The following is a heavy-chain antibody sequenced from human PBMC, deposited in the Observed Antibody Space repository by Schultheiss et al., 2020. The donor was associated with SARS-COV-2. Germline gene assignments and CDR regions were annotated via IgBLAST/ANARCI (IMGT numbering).Heavy chain of an antibody. D-gene: IGHD6-6*01. V-gene: IGHV1-18*04. Sequence: GGSLRLSCKASGYTFTGYYMHWVRQAPGQGLEWMGWISAYNGNTNYAQKLQGRVTMTTDTSTSTAYMELRSLRSDDTAVYYCARAFLSSSSGADYWGQGTLVTVSS. J-gene: IGHJ4*02. CDR2: ISAYNGNT. CDR3: ARAFLSSSSGADY. CDR1: GYTFTGYY.